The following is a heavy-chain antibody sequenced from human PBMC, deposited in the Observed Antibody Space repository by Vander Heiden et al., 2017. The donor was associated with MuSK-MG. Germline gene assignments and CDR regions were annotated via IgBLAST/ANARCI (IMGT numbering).Heavy chain of an antibody. CDR2: ISGSGGST. CDR3: AKGWYYDSSDAFDI. J-gene: IGHJ3*02. Sequence: VQLVEAGGALVQAGGSLRLSCAASGLTMGSYAMSWVRQAQGKGLEWVSAISGSGGSTYYADSVKGRFTISRDNSKNTLYLQMNSLRAEDTAVYYCAKGWYYDSSDAFDIWGQGTMVTVSS. V-gene: IGHV3-23*04. D-gene: IGHD3-22*01. CDR1: GLTMGSYA.